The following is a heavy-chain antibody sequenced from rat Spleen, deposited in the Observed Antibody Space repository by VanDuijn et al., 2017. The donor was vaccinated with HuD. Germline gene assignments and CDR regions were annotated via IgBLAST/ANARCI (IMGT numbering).Heavy chain of an antibody. CDR2: FWTGGTT. V-gene: IGHV2-43*01. CDR1: GFSLSYYH. D-gene: IGHD4-3*01. CDR3: ARDRPSSGFDY. J-gene: IGHJ2*01. Sequence: QVQLKESGPGLVQPSQTLSLACTVSGFSLSYYHVHWIRQPSGKGLEWLGVFWTGGTTEYNSTLRSRLSITRDTSRGQVFLKMNSLQTEDTATYYCARDRPSSGFDYWGQGVMVTVSS.